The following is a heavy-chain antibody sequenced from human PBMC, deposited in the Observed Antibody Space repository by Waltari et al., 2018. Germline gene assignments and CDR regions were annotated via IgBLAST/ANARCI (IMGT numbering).Heavy chain of an antibody. CDR2: ISYDGSNK. J-gene: IGHJ3*02. V-gene: IGHV3-30*01. D-gene: IGHD6-6*01. Sequence: QVQLVESGGGVVQPGRTLRLSCADSGSTLNSYAMHWVRQAPGKGLEWVAVISYDGSNKYYADSVKGRFTISRDNSKNTLFLQMNSLRAEDTAVYYCARDKSIPQPAFDIWGQGTMVTVSS. CDR3: ARDKSIPQPAFDI. CDR1: GSTLNSYA.